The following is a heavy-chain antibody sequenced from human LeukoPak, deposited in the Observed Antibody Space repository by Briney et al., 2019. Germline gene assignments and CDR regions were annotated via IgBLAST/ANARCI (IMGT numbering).Heavy chain of an antibody. CDR1: GFTFSSYA. CDR3: AKDGEATIPFDY. D-gene: IGHD5-24*01. J-gene: IGHJ4*02. Sequence: AGGSLRLSCAASGFTFSSYAMSWVRQAPGKGLEWVSAISGSGGSTYYADSVKGRFTISRDNSKNTLYPQMNSLRAEDTAVYYCAKDGEATIPFDYWGQGTLVTVSS. V-gene: IGHV3-23*01. CDR2: ISGSGGST.